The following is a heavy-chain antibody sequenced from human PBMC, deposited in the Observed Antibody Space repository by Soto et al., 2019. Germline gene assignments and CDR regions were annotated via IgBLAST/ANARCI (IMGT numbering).Heavy chain of an antibody. Sequence: PGGSLILSFAASGFTFSSYAMSWVRQAPGKGLEWVANIKQDGSEKHYADSVKGRFTISRDNPKNSLYLQMNSLRAEDTAVYFCARDIVVASRRYYYGMGIWGQGTTVTVSS. J-gene: IGHJ6*02. V-gene: IGHV3-7*01. D-gene: IGHD6-19*01. CDR1: GFTFSSYA. CDR2: IKQDGSEK. CDR3: ARDIVVASRRYYYGMGI.